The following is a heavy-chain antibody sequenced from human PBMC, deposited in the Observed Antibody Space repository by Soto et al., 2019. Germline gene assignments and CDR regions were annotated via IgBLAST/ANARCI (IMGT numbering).Heavy chain of an antibody. J-gene: IGHJ6*03. Sequence: EVQLVESGGGLVKPGGSLRLSCAASGFIFSSYSMNWVRQAPGKGLEWLSSISSSKTYIYYADSLKGRFTISRDNARNSLFLQMATLRAEDTAVYYCARVVSGILNGYMDVWGKGTTVTVSS. CDR2: ISSSKTYI. CDR3: ARVVSGILNGYMDV. D-gene: IGHD2-15*01. CDR1: GFIFSSYS. V-gene: IGHV3-21*01.